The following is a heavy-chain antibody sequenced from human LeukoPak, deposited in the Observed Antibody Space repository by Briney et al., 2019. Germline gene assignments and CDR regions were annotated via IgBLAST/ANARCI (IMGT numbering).Heavy chain of an antibody. J-gene: IGHJ4*02. CDR1: GFMFSSNW. CDR3: ARDGPYDSSGYYFSY. CDR2: IKQDGSEK. D-gene: IGHD3-22*01. Sequence: GGSLRLSCAASGFMFSSNWMSWVRLAPGKGLEWVANIKQDGSEKYYVDSVKGRFTISRDNAKNSLYLQMNSLRAEDTAVYYCARDGPYDSSGYYFSYWGQGTLVTVSS. V-gene: IGHV3-7*01.